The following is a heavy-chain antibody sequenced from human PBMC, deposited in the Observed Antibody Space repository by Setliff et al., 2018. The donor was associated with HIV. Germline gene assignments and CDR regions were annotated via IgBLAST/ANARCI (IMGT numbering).Heavy chain of an antibody. CDR1: GGSFSSSSYY. CDR3: ARDTSDSRGYFFGY. D-gene: IGHD3-22*01. V-gene: IGHV4-39*07. J-gene: IGHJ4*02. Sequence: SETLSLTCTVSGGSFSSSSYYWGWIRQPPGKGLEWIGNIYYSGSTYYNPSLKSRVTISKDTSKNQFSLHMRSVTAADTAVYYCARDTSDSRGYFFGYWGQGMLVTVSS. CDR2: IYYSGST.